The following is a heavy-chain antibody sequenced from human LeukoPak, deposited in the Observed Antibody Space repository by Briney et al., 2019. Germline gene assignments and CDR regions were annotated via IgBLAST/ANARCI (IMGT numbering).Heavy chain of an antibody. V-gene: IGHV3-49*03. CDR2: IRSKAYGGTT. Sequence: PGGSLRLSCTASEFTFGDYSVSWFRQAPGKGLEWVSFIRSKAYGGTTEYAASVKGRFIISRDDSKSIAHLQMNGLKTEDTAVYYCTRAQQSTTYFDYWGQGTLVTVSS. CDR3: TRAQQSTTYFDY. J-gene: IGHJ4*02. CDR1: EFTFGDYS. D-gene: IGHD1-1*01.